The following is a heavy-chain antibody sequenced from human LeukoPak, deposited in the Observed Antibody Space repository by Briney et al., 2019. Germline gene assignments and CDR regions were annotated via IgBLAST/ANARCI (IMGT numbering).Heavy chain of an antibody. CDR2: ISGTGMTI. CDR1: GFTFSSSD. V-gene: IGHV3-48*03. J-gene: IGHJ4*02. Sequence: GGSLRLSCAGSGFTFSSSDINWFRQAPGKGLEWISYISGTGMTIYHADSVKGRFTISRDNAKNSVYLQMNSLRAEDTGIYYCAKHRYSYGVTLDYWGQGTVVTVSS. CDR3: AKHRYSYGVTLDY. D-gene: IGHD5-18*01.